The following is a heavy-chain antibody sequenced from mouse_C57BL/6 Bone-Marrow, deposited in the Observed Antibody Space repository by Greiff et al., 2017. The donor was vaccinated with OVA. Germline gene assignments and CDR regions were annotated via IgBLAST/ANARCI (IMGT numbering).Heavy chain of an antibody. J-gene: IGHJ3*01. CDR3: ARSRYYYGPAWFAY. CDR1: GFTFSSYT. CDR2: ISGGGGNT. D-gene: IGHD1-1*01. Sequence: EVHLVESGGGLVKPGGSLKLSCAASGFTFSSYTMSWVRQTPEKRLEWVATISGGGGNTYYPDSVKGRFTISRDNAKNTLYLQMSSLRSEDTALYYCARSRYYYGPAWFAYWGQGTLVTVSA. V-gene: IGHV5-9*01.